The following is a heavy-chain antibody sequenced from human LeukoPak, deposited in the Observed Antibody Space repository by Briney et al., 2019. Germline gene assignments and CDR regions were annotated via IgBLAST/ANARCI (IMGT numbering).Heavy chain of an antibody. J-gene: IGHJ5*02. CDR3: ARNGSPLLWFGELLSNWFDP. V-gene: IGHV1-69*13. CDR2: IIPIFGTT. D-gene: IGHD3-10*01. CDR1: GGTFSSYA. Sequence: SVKVSCKASGGTFSSYAISWVRQAPGQGLEWMGGIIPIFGTTNYAQKFQDRVTITADESTSTAYMELSSLRSEDTAVYYCARNGSPLLWFGELLSNWFDPWGQGTLVTVSS.